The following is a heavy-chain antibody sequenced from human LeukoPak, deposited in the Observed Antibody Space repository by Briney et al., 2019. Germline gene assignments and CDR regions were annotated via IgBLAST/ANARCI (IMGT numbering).Heavy chain of an antibody. CDR1: GGSISSGDSY. CDR2: IFYSGSM. V-gene: IGHV4-30-4*01. Sequence: SETLSLTCTVSGGSISSGDSYWTWIRQPPGKGLEWMGYIFYSGSMYYNPSLKSRLTISVDTSKNQFSLKLRSVTAADTAVYYCARQTTVISFDYWGQGALVTVSS. J-gene: IGHJ4*02. CDR3: ARQTTVISFDY. D-gene: IGHD4-17*01.